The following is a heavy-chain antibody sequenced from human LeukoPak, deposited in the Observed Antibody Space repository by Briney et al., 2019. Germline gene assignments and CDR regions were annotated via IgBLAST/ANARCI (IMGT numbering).Heavy chain of an antibody. J-gene: IGHJ6*03. CDR3: AKGGGYEAQYYYYYLDV. D-gene: IGHD5-12*01. Sequence: QSGGSLRLSCAASGFTFSSYGMYWVRQAPGKGLEGVAFIRYDGSNKYYADSVKGRFTISRDNSKNTLYLQMKSLRAEDTAVYYCAKGGGYEAQYYYYYLDVWGKGTTVTISS. CDR1: GFTFSSYG. V-gene: IGHV3-30*02. CDR2: IRYDGSNK.